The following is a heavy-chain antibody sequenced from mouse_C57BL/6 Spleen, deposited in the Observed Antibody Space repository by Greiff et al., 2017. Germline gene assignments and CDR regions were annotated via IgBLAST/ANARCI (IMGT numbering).Heavy chain of an antibody. Sequence: VKVEESGGGLVQPGGSLSLSCAASGFTFTDYYMSWVRQPPGKALEWLGFIRNKANGYTTEYSASVKGRFTIARDNSQSILYLQMNALRAEDSATYYCARSRDGNYGGAFDYWGQGTTLTVSS. CDR1: GFTFTDYY. J-gene: IGHJ2*01. CDR3: ARSRDGNYGGAFDY. CDR2: IRNKANGYTT. V-gene: IGHV7-3*01. D-gene: IGHD2-1*01.